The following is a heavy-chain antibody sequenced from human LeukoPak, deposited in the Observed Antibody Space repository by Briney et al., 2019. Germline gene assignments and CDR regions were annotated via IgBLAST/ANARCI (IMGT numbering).Heavy chain of an antibody. Sequence: SETLSLTRTVSGGSISSSNYYWGWIRQPPGKGLEWIGSIDYSGSTYQNPPLKSRVTISVDTSKNQFSLSLSSVTAADTAVYYCARHRRDQELELFDYWGQGTLVTVSS. V-gene: IGHV4-39*01. CDR1: GGSISSSNYY. CDR2: IDYSGST. D-gene: IGHD1-1*01. CDR3: ARHRRDQELELFDY. J-gene: IGHJ4*02.